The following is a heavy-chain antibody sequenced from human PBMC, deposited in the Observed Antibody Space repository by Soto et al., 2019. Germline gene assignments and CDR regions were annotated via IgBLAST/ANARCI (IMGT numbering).Heavy chain of an antibody. D-gene: IGHD3-10*01. CDR3: ARDHSGDGNHDVYRWYFDV. CDR2: VSHDGGKV. CDR1: GFSFRNYA. Sequence: QAQLVESGGGVVQPGRSLRLSCAASGFSFRNYALHWVRQAPGKGLEWLAVVSHDGGKVYYADSLKGRFTVSRDNAKNTLYLQVNSLRGEDTAIYYCARDHSGDGNHDVYRWYFDVWGRGALVTVSS. J-gene: IGHJ2*01. V-gene: IGHV3-30*04.